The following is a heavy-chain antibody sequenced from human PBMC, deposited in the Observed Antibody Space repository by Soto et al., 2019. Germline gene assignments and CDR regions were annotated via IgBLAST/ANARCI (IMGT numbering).Heavy chain of an antibody. Sequence: QVQLQESGPGLVKPSETLSLTCTVSGGSISSYYWSWIRQPPGKGLEWIGYIHYSGSSNYNPSLKSRLTISVNTSKNQFSLKLSSVTAADTAVYYCARESCSGGSCAFDIWGQGTMLTVSS. CDR3: ARESCSGGSCAFDI. CDR2: IHYSGSS. D-gene: IGHD2-15*01. V-gene: IGHV4-59*01. J-gene: IGHJ3*02. CDR1: GGSISSYY.